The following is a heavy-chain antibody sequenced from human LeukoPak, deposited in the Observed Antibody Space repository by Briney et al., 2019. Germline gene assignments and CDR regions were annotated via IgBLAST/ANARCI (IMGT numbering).Heavy chain of an antibody. J-gene: IGHJ4*02. V-gene: IGHV3-30*02. D-gene: IGHD3-3*01. CDR3: AKASFYYDFWSGPFAS. Sequence: PGGSLRLSCAASGFTFSSYGMHWVRQAPGKGLEWVAFIRYDGSNKYYADSVKSRFTISRDNSKNTLYLQMNSLRAEDTAVYYCAKASFYYDFWSGPFASWGQGSLVVVSS. CDR2: IRYDGSNK. CDR1: GFTFSSYG.